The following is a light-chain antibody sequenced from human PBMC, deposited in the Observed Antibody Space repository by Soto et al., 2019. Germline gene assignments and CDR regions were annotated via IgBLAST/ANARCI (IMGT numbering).Light chain of an antibody. V-gene: IGKV3-20*01. CDR2: GAS. CDR3: QQYGTSPWT. Sequence: EIVLTQSPGTLSLSPGERATLSCRASQSVSSTYLAWYQQKPGQAPRLLIYGASSRATGIPDRISGSGSATDFSLTISRLVPEDFAVYYCQQYGTSPWTFGQGTKVDIK. J-gene: IGKJ1*01. CDR1: QSVSSTY.